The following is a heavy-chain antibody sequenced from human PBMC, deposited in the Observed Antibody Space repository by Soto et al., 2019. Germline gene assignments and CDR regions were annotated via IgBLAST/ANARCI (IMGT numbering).Heavy chain of an antibody. J-gene: IGHJ4*02. V-gene: IGHV1-46*03. CDR2: INPSSGTT. CDR1: GYTFTRYY. Sequence: ASVKVSCKASGYTFTRYYMHWARQAPGQGLEWMGIINPSSGTTTYAQKFQGKVTMTRDTSTNTVYMELTSLTSEYTAVYYCTSGVVTSFDCWGQGTLVTVSS. CDR3: TSGVVTSFDC. D-gene: IGHD4-4*01.